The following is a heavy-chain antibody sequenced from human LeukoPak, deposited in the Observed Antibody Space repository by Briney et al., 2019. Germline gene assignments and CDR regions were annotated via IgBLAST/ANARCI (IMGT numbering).Heavy chain of an antibody. J-gene: IGHJ6*02. CDR1: GYTFTNNY. CDR2: INPSGGST. Sequence: ASVKVSCKASGYTFTNNYLHWVRQAPGQGLEWMGIINPSGGSTSYAQKFQGRVTMTRDTSTSTVYMELSSLRSEDTAVYYCARERWYCSGGSCLRGMDVWGQGTMVTVSS. CDR3: ARERWYCSGGSCLRGMDV. D-gene: IGHD2-15*01. V-gene: IGHV1-46*01.